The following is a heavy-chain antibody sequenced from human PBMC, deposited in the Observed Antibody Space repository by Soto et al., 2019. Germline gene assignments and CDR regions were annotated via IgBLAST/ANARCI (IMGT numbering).Heavy chain of an antibody. J-gene: IGHJ4*02. CDR2: IFGGGRT. CDR1: GLTVADKY. V-gene: IGHV3-53*01. CDR3: AKGAGYSYGCIDY. D-gene: IGHD5-18*01. Sequence: PGGSLRLSCAATGLTVADKYMHWVRQAPGKGLEWVAIIFGGGRTYYADSVKGRLAVSRDTSKNTVNLQMNRLTVEDTAVYYCAKGAGYSYGCIDYWGQGTLVTVSS.